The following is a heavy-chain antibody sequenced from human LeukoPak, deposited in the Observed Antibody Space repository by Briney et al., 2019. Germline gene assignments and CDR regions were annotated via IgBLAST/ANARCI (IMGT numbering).Heavy chain of an antibody. CDR2: IYYSGST. V-gene: IGHV4-39*01. CDR1: GGSINSNSYY. D-gene: IGHD3-10*01. CDR3: ASRSPVGYYGSGSYLIDY. Sequence: SETLSLTCTVSGGSINSNSYYWGWIRQPPGKGLEWIGTIYYSGSTYYNPSLKSRVTISVDTSKNQFSLKLSSVTAADTAVYYCASRSPVGYYGSGSYLIDYWGQGTLVTVSS. J-gene: IGHJ4*02.